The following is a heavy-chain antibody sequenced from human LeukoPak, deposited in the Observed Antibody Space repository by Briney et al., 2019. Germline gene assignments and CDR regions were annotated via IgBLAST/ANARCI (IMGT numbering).Heavy chain of an antibody. CDR3: ARKYYDFWSGYYSLGY. D-gene: IGHD3-3*01. V-gene: IGHV1-18*01. Sequence: ASVKVSCKASGYTFTSYGISWVRQAPGQGLEWMGWISAYNGNTNYAQKLQGRVTMTTDTSTSTAYMELRSLRSDDTAVYYRARKYYDFWSGYYSLGYWGQGTLVTVSS. CDR2: ISAYNGNT. CDR1: GYTFTSYG. J-gene: IGHJ4*02.